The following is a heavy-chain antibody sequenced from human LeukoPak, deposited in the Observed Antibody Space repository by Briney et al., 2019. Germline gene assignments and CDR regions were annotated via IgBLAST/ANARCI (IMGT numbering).Heavy chain of an antibody. J-gene: IGHJ4*02. CDR1: GFTFSTYG. CDR2: IWYDGSNK. CDR3: AKALRLGESYFDY. V-gene: IGHV3-30*02. D-gene: IGHD3-16*01. Sequence: SGGSLRLSCEASGFTFSTYGMHWVRQAPGKGLEWVAVIWYDGSNKNYADSVKGRFTISRDNSKNTLYLQMNSLRAEDTAVYYCAKALRLGESYFDYWGQGTLVTVSS.